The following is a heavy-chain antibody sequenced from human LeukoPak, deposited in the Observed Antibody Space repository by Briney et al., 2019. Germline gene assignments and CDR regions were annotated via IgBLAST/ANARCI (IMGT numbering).Heavy chain of an antibody. CDR2: INHSGST. D-gene: IGHD3-10*01. J-gene: IGHJ4*02. Sequence: PSETLSLTCAVYGGSFSGYYWSWIRQPPGKGLGWIGEINHSGSTNYNPSLKSRVTISVDTSKNQFSLKLSSVTAADTAVYYCARGTKITMVRAVRRAYYFDYWGQGTLVTVSS. CDR1: GGSFSGYY. CDR3: ARGTKITMVRAVRRAYYFDY. V-gene: IGHV4-34*01.